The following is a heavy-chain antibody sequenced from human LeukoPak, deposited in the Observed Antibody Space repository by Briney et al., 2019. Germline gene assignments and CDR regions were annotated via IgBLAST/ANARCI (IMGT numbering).Heavy chain of an antibody. CDR1: GFIFTNYF. CDR2: IKHDGSEK. CDR3: ARVGQYQLLDP. Sequence: GGSLRLSCAASGFIFTNYFMSWVRQAPGKGLEWVASIKHDGSEKYYVDSVRGRFTISRDNTMNSLYLQMNSLRAEDTAVYYCARVGQYQLLDPWGQGTLVTVSS. J-gene: IGHJ5*02. V-gene: IGHV3-7*03. D-gene: IGHD2-2*01.